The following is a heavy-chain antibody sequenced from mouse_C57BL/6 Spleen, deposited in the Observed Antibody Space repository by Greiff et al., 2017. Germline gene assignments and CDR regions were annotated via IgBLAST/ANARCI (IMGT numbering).Heavy chain of an antibody. Sequence: QVQLQQPGAELVMPGASVKLSCKASGYTFTSYWMHWVKQRPGQGLEWIGEMNPSDSYTNYNQQFKGMSTLTVDKSSSTSYMQLSSLTSEDSAVYYCASAVVAKDWYFDVWGTGTTVTVSS. D-gene: IGHD1-1*01. V-gene: IGHV1-69*01. CDR3: ASAVVAKDWYFDV. J-gene: IGHJ1*03. CDR1: GYTFTSYW. CDR2: MNPSDSYT.